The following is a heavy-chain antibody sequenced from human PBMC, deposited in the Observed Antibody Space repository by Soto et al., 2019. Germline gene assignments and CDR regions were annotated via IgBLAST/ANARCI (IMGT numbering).Heavy chain of an antibody. CDR1: GFSFSSYS. CDR2: IRSSSSYI. CDR3: ARDYGSGFDP. J-gene: IGHJ5*02. Sequence: EVQLVESGGGLVKPGGSLRLSCAASGFSFSSYSMNWVRQAPGKGLEWVSSIRSSSSYIYYADSLKGRFTISRDNAKNSLYLQMNSLRAADTAVYYCARDYGSGFDPWGQGTLVTVSS. D-gene: IGHD3-10*01. V-gene: IGHV3-21*06.